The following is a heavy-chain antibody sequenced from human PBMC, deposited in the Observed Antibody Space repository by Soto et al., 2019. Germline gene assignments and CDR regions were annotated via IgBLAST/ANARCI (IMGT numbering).Heavy chain of an antibody. Sequence: HPGGSLRLSCAASGFTFSSYEMNWVRQAPGKGLEWVSYISSSGSTIYYADSVKGRFTISRDNAKNSLYLQMNSLRAEDTAVYYCARERHTRSFPVDGMDVWGQGTTVTVSS. CDR3: ARERHTRSFPVDGMDV. V-gene: IGHV3-48*03. CDR1: GFTFSSYE. CDR2: ISSSGSTI. J-gene: IGHJ6*02.